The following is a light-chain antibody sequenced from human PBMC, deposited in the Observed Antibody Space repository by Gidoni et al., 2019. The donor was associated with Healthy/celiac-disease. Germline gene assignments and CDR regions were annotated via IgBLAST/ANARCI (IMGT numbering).Light chain of an antibody. CDR3: QQYNSYPLT. J-gene: IGKJ4*01. CDR2: KAS. CDR1: QSISSW. V-gene: IGKV1-5*03. Sequence: DIQLTQSPSTLSASVGDRVTITCRASQSISSWLAWYQQKPGKAPKLLSYKASSLESGVPSRFSGSGSGTEFTLTISSLQPDDFATYYCQQYNSYPLTFGGGTKVEIK.